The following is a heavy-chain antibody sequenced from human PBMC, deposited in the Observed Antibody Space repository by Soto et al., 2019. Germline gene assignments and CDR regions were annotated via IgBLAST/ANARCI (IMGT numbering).Heavy chain of an antibody. Sequence: GGSLRLSCTASGFTFSSYGMHWVRQAPGKGLEWVAVISYDGSNKYYADSVKGRFTISRDNSKNTLYLQMNSLRAEDTAVYYCAKTLLVRGSAFDIWGQGTMVTVSS. CDR3: AKTLLVRGSAFDI. J-gene: IGHJ3*02. CDR2: ISYDGSNK. CDR1: GFTFSSYG. V-gene: IGHV3-30*18. D-gene: IGHD3-10*01.